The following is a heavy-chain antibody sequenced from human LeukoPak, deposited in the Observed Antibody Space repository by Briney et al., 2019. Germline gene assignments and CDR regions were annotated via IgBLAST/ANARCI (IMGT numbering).Heavy chain of an antibody. CDR1: GGSISSHY. CDR2: IYHNGNT. D-gene: IGHD2-2*01. J-gene: IGHJ5*02. V-gene: IGHV4-59*11. Sequence: SETLSLTCTVSGGSISSHYWTWSRQPPGRGLEWIGYIYHNGNTNYNPSLKSRVTMSIDTSKNQFSLKLNSLTAADTAVYYCARGHCSTTSCQLNWFDPWGQGTLVTVSS. CDR3: ARGHCSTTSCQLNWFDP.